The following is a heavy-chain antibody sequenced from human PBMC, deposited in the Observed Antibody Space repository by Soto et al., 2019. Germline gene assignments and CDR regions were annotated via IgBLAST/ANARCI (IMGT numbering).Heavy chain of an antibody. CDR2: ISYDGRNQ. V-gene: IGHV3-30*18. CDR3: AKVKSYDFWTAFDI. CDR1: GFTFSSYG. D-gene: IGHD3-3*01. Sequence: PGGSLRLSCAVSGFTFSSYGMHWVRQAPGKGLEWVAVISYDGRNQYYVDSVKGRFSISRDNSKNTLYLQMNILRAEDTAVYYCAKVKSYDFWTAFDIWGQGTMVTVSS. J-gene: IGHJ3*02.